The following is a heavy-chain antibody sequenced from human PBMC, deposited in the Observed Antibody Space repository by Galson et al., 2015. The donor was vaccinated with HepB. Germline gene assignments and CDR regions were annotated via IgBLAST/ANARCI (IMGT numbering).Heavy chain of an antibody. CDR1: GYTFTSYG. Sequence: SVKVSCKASGYTFTSYGISWVRQAPGQGLEWMGWISAYNGNTNYAQKLQGRVTMTTDTSTSTAYMELGSLRSDDTAVYYCASGSFNYYDSSGYYYQFDYWGQGTLVTVSS. CDR2: ISAYNGNT. J-gene: IGHJ4*02. V-gene: IGHV1-18*01. CDR3: ASGSFNYYDSSGYYYQFDY. D-gene: IGHD3-22*01.